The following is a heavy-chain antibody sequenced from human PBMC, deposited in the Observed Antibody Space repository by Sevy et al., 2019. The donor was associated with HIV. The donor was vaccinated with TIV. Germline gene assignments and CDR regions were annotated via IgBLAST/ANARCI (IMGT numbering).Heavy chain of an antibody. CDR2: ISSSGSAK. CDR1: GFTFSSYE. Sequence: GESLKISCAASGFTFSSYEMNWVRQAPGKGLEWVSYISSSGSAKHYADSVKGRFTISRENAKNSLYLQMNSLRAEDTAFYYCAGFLDTFYEYWGQGTLVTVSS. V-gene: IGHV3-48*03. J-gene: IGHJ4*02. CDR3: AGFLDTFYEY.